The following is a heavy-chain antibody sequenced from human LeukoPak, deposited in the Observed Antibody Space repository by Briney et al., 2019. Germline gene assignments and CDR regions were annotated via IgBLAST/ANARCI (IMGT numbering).Heavy chain of an antibody. D-gene: IGHD1/OR15-1a*01. J-gene: IGHJ4*02. V-gene: IGHV4-34*01. CDR3: ARTNTVFYYFDY. Sequence: SETLSLTCAVYGGSFSGYYWSWIRQPPGKGLEWIGEINHSGGTNYNPSLKSRVTTSVDTSKNQFSLKLSSVTAADRAVYYCARTNTVFYYFDYWGQGTLVTVSS. CDR1: GGSFSGYY. CDR2: INHSGGT.